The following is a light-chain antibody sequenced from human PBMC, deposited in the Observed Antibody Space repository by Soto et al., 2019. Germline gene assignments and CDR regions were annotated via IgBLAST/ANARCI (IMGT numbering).Light chain of an antibody. V-gene: IGLV2-14*01. J-gene: IGLJ1*01. CDR1: SSDVGGYDY. CDR3: ISYASINTYV. CDR2: DVT. Sequence: QSALTQPASVSGSPGQSITISCTGTSSDVGGYDYVSWYQQHPGKAPKLMIYDVTNRPSGVSNRFSGSKSGKAASLTISGLQAEDEADYYCISYASINTYVFGTGTQLTVL.